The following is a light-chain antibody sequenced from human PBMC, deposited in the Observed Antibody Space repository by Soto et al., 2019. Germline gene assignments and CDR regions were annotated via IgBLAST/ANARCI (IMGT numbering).Light chain of an antibody. Sequence: IQLTQYPSSLSASVGDRVTIACRASESISDYLNWYQHKPGEAPKVLVYSASTLRGGFPSRFSGTGSGTAFTLTLSSLQPEDVATYHRQQTFSNLLSFGGGTKVEIK. V-gene: IGKV1-39*01. CDR1: ESISDY. CDR3: QQTFSNLLS. CDR2: SAS. J-gene: IGKJ4*01.